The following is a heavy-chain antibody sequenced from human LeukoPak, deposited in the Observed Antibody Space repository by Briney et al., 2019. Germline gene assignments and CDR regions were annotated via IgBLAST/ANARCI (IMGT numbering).Heavy chain of an antibody. J-gene: IGHJ1*01. V-gene: IGHV3-21*01. CDR2: ISSRSSYI. Sequence: GGSLRLSCVASGFSFGTYSMNWVRLVPGKGLEWVSYISSRSSYIYYADSVKGRFTISRDNSKNTLYLQMNSLRAEDTAVYYCARDPNYDFWSGYRSGYFQHWGQGTLVTVSS. D-gene: IGHD3-3*01. CDR1: GFSFGTYS. CDR3: ARDPNYDFWSGYRSGYFQH.